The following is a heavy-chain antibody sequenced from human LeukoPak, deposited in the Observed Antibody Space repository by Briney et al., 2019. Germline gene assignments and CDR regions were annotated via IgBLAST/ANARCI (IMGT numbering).Heavy chain of an antibody. CDR2: ISSSGSTI. CDR3: AKYGDYRYLYGIDV. D-gene: IGHD4-17*01. J-gene: IGHJ6*02. Sequence: GGSLRLSCAASGFTFSSYEMNWVRQAPGKGLEWVSYISSSGSTIYYADSVEGRFTISRDNAENSVYLQMNSLRVEDTAVYYCAKYGDYRYLYGIDVWGQGTTVTVS. CDR1: GFTFSSYE. V-gene: IGHV3-48*03.